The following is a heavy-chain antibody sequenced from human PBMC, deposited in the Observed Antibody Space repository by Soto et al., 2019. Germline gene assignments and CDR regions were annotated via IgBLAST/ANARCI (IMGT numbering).Heavy chain of an antibody. CDR1: GFTFSSYG. Sequence: GGSLRFSCAASGFTFSSYGMHWVRQAPGKGLEWVAVIWYDGSNKYYADSVKGRFTISRDNSRNTLYLQMNSLRAEDTAVYYCARSRYYDILTGPMDVWGQGTTVTVSS. J-gene: IGHJ6*02. CDR2: IWYDGSNK. D-gene: IGHD3-9*01. CDR3: ARSRYYDILTGPMDV. V-gene: IGHV3-33*01.